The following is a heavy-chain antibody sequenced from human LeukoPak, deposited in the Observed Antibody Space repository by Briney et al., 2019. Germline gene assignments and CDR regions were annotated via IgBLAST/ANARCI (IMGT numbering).Heavy chain of an antibody. D-gene: IGHD1-26*01. CDR2: IYPRDSDT. Sequence: GESLKISCKGSGYSFTTYWVGWVRQMPGKGLEWMGIIYPRDSDTRYSPSFQGQVTISDDTSISTAYLQWSSLKASDTAMYYCARAVGLYYFDYWGQGTLVTVSS. CDR1: GYSFTTYW. J-gene: IGHJ4*02. CDR3: ARAVGLYYFDY. V-gene: IGHV5-51*01.